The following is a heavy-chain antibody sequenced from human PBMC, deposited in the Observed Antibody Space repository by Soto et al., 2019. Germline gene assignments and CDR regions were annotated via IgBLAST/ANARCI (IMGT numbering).Heavy chain of an antibody. CDR2: ISSSGSTI. D-gene: IGHD2-2*01. CDR3: VRGVEVPAANYYGMDV. V-gene: IGHV3-48*03. CDR1: GFTFSSYE. J-gene: IGHJ6*02. Sequence: GGSLRLSCAASGFTFSSYEMNWVRQAPGKGLEWVSYISSSGSTIYYADSVKGRFTISRDNAKNSLYLQMNSLRAEDTAVYYCVRGVEVPAANYYGMDVWGQGTTVTVSS.